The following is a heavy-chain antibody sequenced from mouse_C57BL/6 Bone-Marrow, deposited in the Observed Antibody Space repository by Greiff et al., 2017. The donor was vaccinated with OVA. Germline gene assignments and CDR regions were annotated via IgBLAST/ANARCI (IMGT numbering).Heavy chain of an antibody. J-gene: IGHJ2*01. CDR2: IYPGDGDT. V-gene: IGHV1-82*01. D-gene: IGHD1-1*01. Sequence: QVQLQQSGPELVKPGASVKISCKASGYAFSSSWMNWVKQRPGKGLEWIGRIYPGDGDTNYNGKFKGKATLTADKSSSTAYMQLSSLTSEDSAVYFCATVGHSDYWGQGTTLTVSS. CDR1: GYAFSSSW. CDR3: ATVGHSDY.